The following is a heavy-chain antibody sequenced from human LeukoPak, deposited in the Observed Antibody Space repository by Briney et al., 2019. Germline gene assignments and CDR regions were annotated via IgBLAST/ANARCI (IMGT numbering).Heavy chain of an antibody. CDR3: ARNRVYDSSGYYPLAAFDI. J-gene: IGHJ3*02. CDR1: GGTFSSYA. D-gene: IGHD3-22*01. Sequence: SVKVSCKASGGTFSSYAISWVRQAPGQGLEWMGGIIPIFGTANYAQKFQGRVTITADKSTSTAYMELSSLRSEGTAVYYCARNRVYDSSGYYPLAAFDIWGQGTMVTVSS. V-gene: IGHV1-69*06. CDR2: IIPIFGTA.